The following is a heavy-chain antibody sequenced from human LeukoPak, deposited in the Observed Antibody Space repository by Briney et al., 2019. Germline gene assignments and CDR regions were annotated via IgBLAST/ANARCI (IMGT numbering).Heavy chain of an antibody. CDR2: ISSSGSTI. Sequence: GGSLRLSCAASGFTFSSYSMNWVRQAPGKGLEWVSSISSSGSTIYYADSVKGRFTISRDNAKNSLYLQMNSLRAEDTAVYYCAELAITMIGGVWGKGTTVTISS. J-gene: IGHJ6*04. CDR1: GFTFSSYS. D-gene: IGHD3-10*02. CDR3: AELAITMIGGV. V-gene: IGHV3-48*04.